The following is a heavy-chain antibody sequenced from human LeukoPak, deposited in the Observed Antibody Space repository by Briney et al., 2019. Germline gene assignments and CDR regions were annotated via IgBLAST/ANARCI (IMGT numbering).Heavy chain of an antibody. D-gene: IGHD1-1*01. CDR2: MSADSDST. CDR1: GYTFNNYE. V-gene: IGHV1-8*01. J-gene: IGHJ4*02. Sequence: ASVKVSCKASGYTFNNYEINWVRQATGQGLEWMGWMSADSDSTRYAQNFQGRVAISRDTSVNTAYMELSSLRSEDTAIYYCTRLTGTTVDYWGQGTLVTVSS. CDR3: TRLTGTTVDY.